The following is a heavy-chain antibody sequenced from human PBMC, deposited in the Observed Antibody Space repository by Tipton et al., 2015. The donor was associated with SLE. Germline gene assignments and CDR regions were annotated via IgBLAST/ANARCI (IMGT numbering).Heavy chain of an antibody. D-gene: IGHD3-10*01. Sequence: SLRLSCAASGFTFSSYGMHRVRQAPGKGLEWVAVIWYDGSNKYYADSVKGRFTISRGNSKNTLYLQLNSLRAEDTAVCYCARDQGNFDYWGQGTLVTVSS. CDR1: GFTFSSYG. J-gene: IGHJ4*02. CDR2: IWYDGSNK. V-gene: IGHV3-33*01. CDR3: ARDQGNFDY.